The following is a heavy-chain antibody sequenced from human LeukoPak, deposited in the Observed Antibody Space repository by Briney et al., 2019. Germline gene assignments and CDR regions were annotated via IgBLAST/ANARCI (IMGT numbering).Heavy chain of an antibody. CDR1: GFTFGDYA. CDR3: ARVLSGSWDWFDP. CDR2: INPDGSTT. Sequence: PGGSLRLSCTASGFTFGDYAMSWFRQAPGKGLEWVSRINPDGSTTTYADSVKGRFTISRDNAKNTVYLQMNSLRAEDTAVYYCARVLSGSWDWFDPWGQGTLVTVSS. D-gene: IGHD3-22*01. J-gene: IGHJ5*02. V-gene: IGHV3-74*01.